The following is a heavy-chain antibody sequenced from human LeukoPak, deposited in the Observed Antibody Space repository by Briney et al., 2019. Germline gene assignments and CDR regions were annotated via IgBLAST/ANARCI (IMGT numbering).Heavy chain of an antibody. CDR3: ARQGNSWYYFDY. D-gene: IGHD6-13*01. CDR1: GGSIRSYY. J-gene: IGHJ4*02. CDR2: IYYTGST. V-gene: IGHV4-59*08. Sequence: SETLSLTCSVSGGSIRSYYWSWIRQPPGKGLEWIGSIYYTGSTNYNPSLKSRVTISVDTSKSQFSLKLSSVTAADTAVFYCARQGNSWYYFDYWGQGTLVTVSS.